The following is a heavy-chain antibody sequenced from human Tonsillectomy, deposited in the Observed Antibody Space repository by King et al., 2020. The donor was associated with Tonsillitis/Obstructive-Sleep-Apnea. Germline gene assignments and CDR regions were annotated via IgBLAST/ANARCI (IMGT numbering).Heavy chain of an antibody. CDR2: IISSSSTI. V-gene: IGHV3-48*02. Sequence: VQLVESGGGLVQPGGSLRLSCAASGFTFSSYSMNWVRQAPGKGLEWVSYIISSSSTIYYAASVKGRFTISRDKAKNSLSLLMNSLRDEDTAVYYCVRATCYWGAGTLVTVSS. CDR3: VRATCY. CDR1: GFTFSSYS. D-gene: IGHD5-12*01. J-gene: IGHJ4*02.